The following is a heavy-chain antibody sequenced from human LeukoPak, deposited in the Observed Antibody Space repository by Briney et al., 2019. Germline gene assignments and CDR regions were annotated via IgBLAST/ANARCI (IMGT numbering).Heavy chain of an antibody. CDR1: GGSISSYY. CDR3: ATYYYDSSGHLFDY. J-gene: IGHJ4*02. CDR2: IYYSGST. Sequence: SETLSLTCTVSGGSISSYYWSWIRQPPGKGLEWIGYIYYSGSTNYNPSLKSRVTISVDTSKNQFSLKLSSVTAADTAVYYCATYYYDSSGHLFDYWGQGTLVTVSS. D-gene: IGHD3-22*01. V-gene: IGHV4-59*01.